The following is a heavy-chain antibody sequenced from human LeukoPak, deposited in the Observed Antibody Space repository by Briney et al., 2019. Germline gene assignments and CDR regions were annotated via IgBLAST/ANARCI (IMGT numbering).Heavy chain of an antibody. D-gene: IGHD2-2*01. CDR3: ARNSLGYCSSTSCKGDY. CDR1: GFIFKKYW. CDR2: ISSSSSTI. Sequence: GGSLGLSCAASGFIFKKYWMNWVRQVPGKGPEWVSYISSSSSTIYYADSVKGRFTISRDNAKNSLYLQMNSLRAEDTAVYYCARNSLGYCSSTSCKGDYWGQGTLVTVSS. V-gene: IGHV3-48*01. J-gene: IGHJ4*02.